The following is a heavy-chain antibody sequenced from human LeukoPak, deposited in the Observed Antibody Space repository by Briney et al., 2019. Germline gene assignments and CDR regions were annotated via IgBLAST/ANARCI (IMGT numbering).Heavy chain of an antibody. CDR3: ASQYDILTGYSVYFAC. Sequence: SVKVSCKASGGTFSSYAISWVRQAPGQGLEWMGGIIPIFGTANYAQKFQGRVTITADKSTSTAYMELSSLRSEDTAVYYCASQYDILTGYSVYFACSGQGRLLTVYS. V-gene: IGHV1-69*06. CDR2: IIPIFGTA. J-gene: IGHJ4*02. CDR1: GGTFSSYA. D-gene: IGHD3-9*01.